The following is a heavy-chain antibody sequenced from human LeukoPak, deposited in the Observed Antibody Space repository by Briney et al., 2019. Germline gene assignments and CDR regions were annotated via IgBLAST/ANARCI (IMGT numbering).Heavy chain of an antibody. D-gene: IGHD3-22*01. Sequence: GGSLRLSCAASGFTFSVYGMHWVCQAPGKGLEWVAVIWNDGSNENYVDSVKGRFTISRDNSKNTLYLQMNSLRAEDAAVYYCARERDYYDSSGYLNYWGQGALVTVSS. CDR3: ARERDYYDSSGYLNY. V-gene: IGHV3-33*01. J-gene: IGHJ4*02. CDR2: IWNDGSNE. CDR1: GFTFSVYG.